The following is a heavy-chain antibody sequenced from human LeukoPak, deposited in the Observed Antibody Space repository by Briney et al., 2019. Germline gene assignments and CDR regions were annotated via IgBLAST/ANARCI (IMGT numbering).Heavy chain of an antibody. V-gene: IGHV4-4*07. CDR1: GGSISSYY. Sequence: SETLSLTCTVSGGSISSYYWSWIRQPAGKGLEWIGHIYTSGSTNYNPSLESRVTMSVDTSKNQFSLKLSSVTAADTAVYYCARDRYYYDSSGYGLWFDPWGQGTLVTVSS. D-gene: IGHD3-22*01. CDR2: IYTSGST. J-gene: IGHJ5*02. CDR3: ARDRYYYDSSGYGLWFDP.